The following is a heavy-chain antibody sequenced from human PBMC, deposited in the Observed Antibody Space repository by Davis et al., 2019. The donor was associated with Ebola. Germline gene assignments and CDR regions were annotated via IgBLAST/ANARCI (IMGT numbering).Heavy chain of an antibody. V-gene: IGHV4-34*01. D-gene: IGHD1-1*01. CDR1: GGSFSGYY. J-gene: IGHJ6*02. CDR2: INHSGST. Sequence: SETLSLTCAVYGGSFSGYYWSWIRQPPGKGLAWIGEINHSGSTNYNPSLKSRVTISVDTSKNQFSLHLNSVTPEDTAVYYCAREFDWSPPGMDVWGQGTTVTVSS. CDR3: AREFDWSPPGMDV.